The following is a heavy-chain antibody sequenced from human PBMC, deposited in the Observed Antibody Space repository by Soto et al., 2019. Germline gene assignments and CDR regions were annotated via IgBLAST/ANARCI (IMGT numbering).Heavy chain of an antibody. CDR1: EFTFSSYW. CDR3: ASGPPVPYYYYMDV. V-gene: IGHV3-7*01. J-gene: IGHJ6*03. CDR2: IKQDGSEK. Sequence: GGSLRLSCAASEFTFSSYWMSWVRQAPGKGLEWVANIKQDGSEKYYVDSVKGRFTISRDNAKNSLYLQMNSLRAEDTAVYYCASGPPVPYYYYMDVWGKGTTVTVAS.